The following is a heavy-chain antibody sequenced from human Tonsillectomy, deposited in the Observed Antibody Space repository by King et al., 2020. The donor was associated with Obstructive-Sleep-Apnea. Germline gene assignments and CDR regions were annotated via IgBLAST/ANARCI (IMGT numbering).Heavy chain of an antibody. D-gene: IGHD5-18*01. CDR1: GFTLSTYS. CDR3: ARDRGYSPMVDY. CDR2: ISSGSSTI. J-gene: IGHJ4*02. Sequence: VQLVESGGGLVHPGGSLRLSCAPSGFTLSTYSMNWVRPAPGKGLEWGSYISSGSSTIYYADSVKGRFTISRDNAKKSLYLQMNSLRAEDTAVYYCARDRGYSPMVDYWGQGTLVTVSS. V-gene: IGHV3-48*04.